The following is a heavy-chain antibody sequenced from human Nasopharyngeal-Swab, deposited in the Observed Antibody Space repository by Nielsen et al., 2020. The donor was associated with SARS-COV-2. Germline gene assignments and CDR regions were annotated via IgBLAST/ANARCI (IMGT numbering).Heavy chain of an antibody. J-gene: IGHJ6*02. CDR1: GGSISSGGYY. CDR3: ARYWVRYYDILTGYSSAFGMDV. CDR2: IYYSGST. D-gene: IGHD3-9*01. Sequence: SETLSLTCTVSGGSISSGGYYWSWIRQHPGKGLEWIGYIYYSGSTYYNPSLKSRVTISVDTSKNQFSPKLSSVTAADTAVYYCARYWVRYYDILTGYSSAFGMDVWGQGTTVTVSS. V-gene: IGHV4-31*03.